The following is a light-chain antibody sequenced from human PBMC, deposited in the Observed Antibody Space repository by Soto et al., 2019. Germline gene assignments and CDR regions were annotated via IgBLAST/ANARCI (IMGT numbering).Light chain of an antibody. J-gene: IGKJ3*01. Sequence: VLTQSPGTLSLSPGERATLSSRARQSITNSYLAWYQQNHGQAPRLLVYGASSRSTGIPDRFSGSGSGTDLTLTISRLEPEDFSVYYCRRCGRSRFNFGPGTKVHIK. CDR3: RRCGRSRFN. V-gene: IGKV3-20*01. CDR1: QSITNSY. CDR2: GAS.